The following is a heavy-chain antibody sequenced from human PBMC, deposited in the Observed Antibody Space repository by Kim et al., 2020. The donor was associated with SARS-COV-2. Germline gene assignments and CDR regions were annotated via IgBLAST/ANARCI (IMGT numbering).Heavy chain of an antibody. J-gene: IGHJ5*02. V-gene: IGHV3-23*01. CDR2: ISGSGGST. CDR1: GFTFSTYG. D-gene: IGHD6-13*01. CDR3: AKDTGHYSSSWYVSAS. Sequence: GGSLRLSCAASGFTFSTYGMSWVRQAPGKGLEWVSGISGSGGSTYYADSVKGRFTISRENSKNTLYLQMNSLRAEDTAVYFCAKDTGHYSSSWYVSASWGQGTLVTVSS.